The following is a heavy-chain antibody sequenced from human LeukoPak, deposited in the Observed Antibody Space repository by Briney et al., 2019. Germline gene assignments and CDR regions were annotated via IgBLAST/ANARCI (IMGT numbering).Heavy chain of an antibody. CDR1: GFTFSSYG. J-gene: IGHJ4*02. CDR3: VRSIGNTGSHGTFEY. V-gene: IGHV3-33*08. D-gene: IGHD1-26*01. Sequence: TGGSLRLSCAASGFTFSSYGMHWVRQAPGKGLEWVALIWSDGSTKDYADSVKGRFAISRDNSKNTMFLDMKSLRVEDTAVYYCVRSIGNTGSHGTFEYWGQGVLVTVSS. CDR2: IWSDGSTK.